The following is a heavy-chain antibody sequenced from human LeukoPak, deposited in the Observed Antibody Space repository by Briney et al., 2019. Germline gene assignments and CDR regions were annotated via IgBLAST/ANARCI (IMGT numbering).Heavy chain of an antibody. D-gene: IGHD3-10*01. CDR2: ISYDGSNK. CDR1: GFTFSSYG. Sequence: GGSLRLSCAASGFTFSSYGMHWVRQAPGKGLEWVAVISYDGSNKYYADSVKGRFTISRDNSKNTLYLQMNSLRAEDTAVYYCAKGKESGGMDVWGKGTTVTVSS. V-gene: IGHV3-30*18. J-gene: IGHJ6*04. CDR3: AKGKESGGMDV.